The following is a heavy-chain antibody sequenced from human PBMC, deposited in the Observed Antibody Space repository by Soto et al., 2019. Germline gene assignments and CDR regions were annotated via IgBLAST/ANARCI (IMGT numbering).Heavy chain of an antibody. CDR1: GGTFSSYA. V-gene: IGHV1-69*01. Sequence: QVQLVQSGAEVKKPGSSVKVSCKASGGTFSSYAISWVRQAPGQGLEWMGGIIPIFGTANYAQKFQGRVTITADESTSTAYMELSSLRSEDTAVYYCARGAHCSGGSCYSWWFDPWGQRTLVTVSS. CDR2: IIPIFGTA. J-gene: IGHJ5*02. CDR3: ARGAHCSGGSCYSWWFDP. D-gene: IGHD2-15*01.